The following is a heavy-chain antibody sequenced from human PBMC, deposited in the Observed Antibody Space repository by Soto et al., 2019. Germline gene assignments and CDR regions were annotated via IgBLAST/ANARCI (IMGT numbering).Heavy chain of an antibody. CDR3: EVTTGY. Sequence: ASVKVSCKTSGYTFTEYDINWVRQAPGQGPEYMGWVSPETRNAGYAPQFRGRVSMTTDTTISTAYLELTNLTFEDTAVYYCEVTTGYWGQGTMVTVSS. CDR2: VSPETRNA. CDR1: GYTFTEYD. J-gene: IGHJ4*02. D-gene: IGHD1-1*01. V-gene: IGHV1-8*01.